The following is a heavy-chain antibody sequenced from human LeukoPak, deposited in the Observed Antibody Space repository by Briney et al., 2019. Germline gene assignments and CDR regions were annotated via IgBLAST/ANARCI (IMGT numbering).Heavy chain of an antibody. CDR3: AKGDYYGSGSFFKNGMDV. Sequence: GGSLRLSCVASGFTFSSYTMHWVRQAPGKGLEWVAVISYDGSNKYCADSVKGRFTISRDNSKNTLYLQVTSLRAEDTAVYYCAKGDYYGSGSFFKNGMDVWGQGTTVTVSS. V-gene: IGHV3-30*07. CDR1: GFTFSSYT. D-gene: IGHD3-10*01. CDR2: ISYDGSNK. J-gene: IGHJ6*02.